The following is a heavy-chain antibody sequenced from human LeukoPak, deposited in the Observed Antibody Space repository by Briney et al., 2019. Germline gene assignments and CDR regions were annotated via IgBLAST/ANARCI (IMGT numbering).Heavy chain of an antibody. Sequence: SETLSLTCTVSGGSISSSHWWSWVRQPPGKGLGWIEEVHHSGGTNYNPSLKSRVTISVDTSKNQFSLKLSSVTAADTAVYYCARGPYSSGWSTRYYFDYWGQGTLVTVSS. CDR3: ARGPYSSGWSTRYYFDY. CDR1: GGSISSSHW. CDR2: VHHSGGT. D-gene: IGHD6-19*01. J-gene: IGHJ4*02. V-gene: IGHV4-4*02.